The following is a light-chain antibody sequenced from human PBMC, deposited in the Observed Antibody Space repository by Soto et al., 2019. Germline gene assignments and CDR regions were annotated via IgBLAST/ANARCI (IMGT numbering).Light chain of an antibody. J-gene: IGKJ1*01. CDR3: QQRLNWPPG. CDR2: DAS. CDR1: QSGGKY. V-gene: IGKV3-11*01. Sequence: TTSTATLPLSPGERATLSFNASQSGGKYLVWYQQKPGQAPRLLIYDASNRATGVPARFSGSGSGTDFTLTISDLEPADFGLYYCQQRLNWPPGFGQGTKVDIK.